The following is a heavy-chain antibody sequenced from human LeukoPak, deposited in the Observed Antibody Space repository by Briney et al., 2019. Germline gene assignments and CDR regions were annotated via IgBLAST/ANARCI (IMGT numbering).Heavy chain of an antibody. Sequence: ASVKVSCKASGYTFTGYYMHWVRQAPGQGLEWMGWINPNSGGTNYAQKFQGWVTMTRDTSISTAYMELSRLRSDDTAVYYCARGGPGYCSGGSCWGGEYWGQGTLVTVSS. V-gene: IGHV1-2*04. CDR3: ARGGPGYCSGGSCWGGEY. CDR1: GYTFTGYY. CDR2: INPNSGGT. J-gene: IGHJ4*02. D-gene: IGHD2-15*01.